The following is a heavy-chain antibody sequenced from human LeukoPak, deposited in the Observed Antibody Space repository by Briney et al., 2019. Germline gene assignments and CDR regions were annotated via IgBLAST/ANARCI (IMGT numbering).Heavy chain of an antibody. CDR1: GNTFAGHN. Sequence: ASVKVSCKAPGNTFAGHNIHWMRQGPGQGLELMGWINPDRGGTDYARQFQGRVTMTSDTSIRAAYMELSSLVSEDSAVYFCAISIQAAAIPAFDYWGQGTLVTVSS. CDR3: AISIQAAAIPAFDY. V-gene: IGHV1-2*02. D-gene: IGHD6-25*01. CDR2: INPDRGGT. J-gene: IGHJ4*02.